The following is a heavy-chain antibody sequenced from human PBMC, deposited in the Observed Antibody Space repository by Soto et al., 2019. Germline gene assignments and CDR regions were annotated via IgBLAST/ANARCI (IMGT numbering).Heavy chain of an antibody. V-gene: IGHV1-69*13. CDR2: IIPIFDIT. CDR1: GGTFRSYS. Sequence: RASVKVSCKASGGTFRSYSISWVRQAPGQGLEWMGGIIPIFDITNYAQKFQGRVTITADESTSTAHMELSSLGSDDTAVYYCARPDEGGYSSNHHYYYALDVWGQGTTVTVSS. CDR3: ARPDEGGYSSNHHYYYALDV. D-gene: IGHD3-22*01. J-gene: IGHJ6*02.